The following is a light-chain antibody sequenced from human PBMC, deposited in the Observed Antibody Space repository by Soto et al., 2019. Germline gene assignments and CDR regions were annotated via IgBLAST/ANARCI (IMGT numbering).Light chain of an antibody. J-gene: IGKJ1*01. CDR1: QNNKNY. CDR2: WAS. Sequence: IVVTQSPDSLAVSLVESATINCKSSQNNKNYLAWYQQKAGQPPKLLIDWASTRASGVPDRFSGSGSGTDFTLTISRLQAEDVAVYYCQLYYNSWTFGQGTKVDIK. CDR3: QLYYNSWT. V-gene: IGKV4-1*01.